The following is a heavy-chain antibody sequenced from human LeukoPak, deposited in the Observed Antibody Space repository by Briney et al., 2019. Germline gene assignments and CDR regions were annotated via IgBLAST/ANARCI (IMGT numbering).Heavy chain of an antibody. CDR3: ARSPGYSGYDMDY. Sequence: PGGSLRLSCAASGLTFSSYSMNWVRQAPGKGLEWVSSISSSSSYIYYADSVKGRFTNSRDNAKNSLYLQMNSPRAEDTAVYYCARSPGYSGYDMDYWGQGTLVTVSS. J-gene: IGHJ4*02. V-gene: IGHV3-21*01. CDR1: GLTFSSYS. D-gene: IGHD5-12*01. CDR2: ISSSSSYI.